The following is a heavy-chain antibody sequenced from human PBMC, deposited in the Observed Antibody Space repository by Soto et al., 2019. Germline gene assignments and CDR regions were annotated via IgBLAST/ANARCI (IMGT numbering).Heavy chain of an antibody. CDR3: ARVGAAAGTDYYYYYGMDV. D-gene: IGHD6-13*01. Sequence: PGGSLRLSCAASGFTFSSYDMHWVRQATGKGLEWVSAIGTAGDTYYPGSVKGRFTISRENAKNSLYLQMNSLRAEDTAVYYCARVGAAAGTDYYYYYGMDVWGQGTTVTVSS. CDR2: IGTAGDT. J-gene: IGHJ6*02. V-gene: IGHV3-13*01. CDR1: GFTFSSYD.